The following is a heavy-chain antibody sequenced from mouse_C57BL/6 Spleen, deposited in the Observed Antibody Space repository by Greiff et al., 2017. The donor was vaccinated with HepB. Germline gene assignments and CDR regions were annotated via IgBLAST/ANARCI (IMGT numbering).Heavy chain of an antibody. CDR3: TRSMITTGYWYFDV. V-gene: IGHV1-5*01. D-gene: IGHD2-4*01. J-gene: IGHJ1*03. CDR2: IYPGNSDT. Sequence: VQLQQSGTVLARPGASVKMSCKTSGYTFTSYWMHWVKQRPGQGLEWIGAIYPGNSDTSYNQKFKGKAKLTAVTSASTAYMELSSLTNEDSAVYYCTRSMITTGYWYFDVWGTGTTVTVSS. CDR1: GYTFTSYW.